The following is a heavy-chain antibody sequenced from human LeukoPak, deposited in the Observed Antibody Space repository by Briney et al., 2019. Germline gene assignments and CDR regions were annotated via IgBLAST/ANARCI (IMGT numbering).Heavy chain of an antibody. D-gene: IGHD5-18*01. J-gene: IGHJ4*02. Sequence: GGSLRLSCAASGFTFSSYGMHWVRQAPGKGLEWVSVIYSGGSTYSADSVKGRFTISRDNSKNTLYLQMNSLRAEDTAVYYCASIFYWGQGTLVTVSS. CDR2: IYSGGST. CDR3: ASIFY. CDR1: GFTFSSYG. V-gene: IGHV3-NL1*01.